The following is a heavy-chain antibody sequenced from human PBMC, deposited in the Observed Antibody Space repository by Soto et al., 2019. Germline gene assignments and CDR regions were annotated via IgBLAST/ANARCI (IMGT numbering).Heavy chain of an antibody. CDR2: INADNGNT. Sequence: ASVKVSCKASGYTFTAYAIHWVRQAPGQRLEWMGWINADNGNTKYSQKFQGRVTITRDTSANTAYMELSSLRSEDTTVYYCARDQSSSLDTWGQGTLVTVSS. D-gene: IGHD6-6*01. CDR3: ARDQSSSLDT. J-gene: IGHJ5*02. CDR1: GYTFTAYA. V-gene: IGHV1-3*01.